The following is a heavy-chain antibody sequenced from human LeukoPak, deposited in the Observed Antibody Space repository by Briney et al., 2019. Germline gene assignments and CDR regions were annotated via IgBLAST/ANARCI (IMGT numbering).Heavy chain of an antibody. J-gene: IGHJ4*02. CDR1: GGSISSGGYY. D-gene: IGHD5-12*01. CDR3: ARGDSGYDYFSDY. CDR2: IYYSGTT. Sequence: SETLSLTCTVSGGSISSGGYYWSWIRQRPGKGLEWIGYIYYSGTTYYNPSLKSRVYISVDTSKNQFSLKLSSVTAADTAVYYCARGDSGYDYFSDYWGQGTLVTVSS. V-gene: IGHV4-31*03.